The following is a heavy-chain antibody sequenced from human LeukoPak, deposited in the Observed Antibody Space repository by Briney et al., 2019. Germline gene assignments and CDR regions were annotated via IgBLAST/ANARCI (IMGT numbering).Heavy chain of an antibody. CDR3: ARDRIRKYSIDY. CDR2: ISDNGRRT. Sequence: GGSLRLSCAASGFIFRNFGLNCVRQAPGKGLEWVAFISDNGRRTYYLESVKGLFTISRDDSKNTLYLQMNSLRVEDTAVYYCARDRIRKYSIDYWGQGTLVTVSS. D-gene: IGHD2-15*01. CDR1: GFIFRNFG. J-gene: IGHJ4*02. V-gene: IGHV3-33*08.